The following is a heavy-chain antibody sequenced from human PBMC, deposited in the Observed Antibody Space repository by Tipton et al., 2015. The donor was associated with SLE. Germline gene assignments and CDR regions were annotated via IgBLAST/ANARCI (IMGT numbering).Heavy chain of an antibody. J-gene: IGHJ5*02. CDR3: ARVWDYDSWFDP. V-gene: IGHV3-21*01. Sequence: QLVQSGGGLVKPGGSLRLSCAASGFTFSSYSMNWVRQAPGKGLEWVSSISSSGTFIYSADSLKGRFTISRDNAKNTLFLQMNSLRVEDTAVYYCARVWDYDSWFDPWGQGTLVTVSS. CDR2: ISSSGTFI. D-gene: IGHD3-3*01. CDR1: GFTFSSYS.